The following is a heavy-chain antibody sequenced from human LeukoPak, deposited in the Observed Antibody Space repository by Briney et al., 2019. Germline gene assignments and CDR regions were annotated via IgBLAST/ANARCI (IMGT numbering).Heavy chain of an antibody. Sequence: PSLTLSLTCTVSGGSIGSGVYYWSWVRQSPGKGLEWIGNIYYSGSAYYNPSLKSRVSISVDTSKNQFSLKLRSVTAADTAVYYCARDDGDYSSPYWYFDLWGRGTLVTVSS. J-gene: IGHJ2*01. CDR3: ARDDGDYSSPYWYFDL. CDR2: IYYSGSA. CDR1: GGSIGSGVYY. V-gene: IGHV4-30-4*01. D-gene: IGHD4-17*01.